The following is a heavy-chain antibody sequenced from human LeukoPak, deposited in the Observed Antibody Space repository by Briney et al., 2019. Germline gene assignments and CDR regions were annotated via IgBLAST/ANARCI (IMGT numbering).Heavy chain of an antibody. CDR2: IYYSGST. J-gene: IGHJ4*02. D-gene: IGHD2-2*01. CDR3: ARGRCSSTSCYFRRVIGDDY. V-gene: IGHV4-59*01. Sequence: SETLSLTCTVSGGSISSYYWSWIRQPPGKGLEWIGYIYYSGSTNYNPSPKSRVTISVDTSKNQFSLKLSSVTAADTAVYYCARGRCSSTSCYFRRVIGDDYWGQGTLVTVSS. CDR1: GGSISSYY.